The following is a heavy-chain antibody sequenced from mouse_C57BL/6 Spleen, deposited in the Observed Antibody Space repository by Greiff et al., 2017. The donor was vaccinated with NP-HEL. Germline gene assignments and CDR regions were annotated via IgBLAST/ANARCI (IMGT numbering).Heavy chain of an antibody. V-gene: IGHV1-69*01. CDR1: GYTFTSYW. D-gene: IGHD1-1*01. Sequence: VQLQQPGAELVMPGASVKLSCKASGYTFTSYWMHWVKQRPGQGLEWIGEIDPSDSYTNYNQKFKGKSTLTVDKSSSTAYMQLSSLTSEDSAVYYCARWEGYYGSVAYWGQGTLVTVSA. CDR2: IDPSDSYT. CDR3: ARWEGYYGSVAY. J-gene: IGHJ3*01.